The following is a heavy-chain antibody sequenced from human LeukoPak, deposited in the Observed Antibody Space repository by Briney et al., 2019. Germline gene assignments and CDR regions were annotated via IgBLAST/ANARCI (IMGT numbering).Heavy chain of an antibody. V-gene: IGHV1-2*04. D-gene: IGHD3-9*01. CDR2: INPNSGGT. CDR1: GYTFTGYY. J-gene: IGHJ4*02. CDR3: ARSTAYYDILTGYYQIPYYFDY. Sequence: GASVKVSCKASGYTFTGYYMHWVRQAPGQGLEWMGWINPNSGGTNYAQKFQGWVTMTRDTSISTAYMELSRLRSDDTAVYYCARSTAYYDILTGYYQIPYYFDYWGQGTLVTVPS.